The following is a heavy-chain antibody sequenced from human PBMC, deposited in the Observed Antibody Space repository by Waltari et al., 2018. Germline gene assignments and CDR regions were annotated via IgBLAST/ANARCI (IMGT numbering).Heavy chain of an antibody. CDR1: GFTFSSYV. CDR2: ISGSGGTT. D-gene: IGHD4-4*01. J-gene: IGHJ4*02. Sequence: EVQLLESGGGLIQPGGSLRLSCAASGFTFSSYVMSWVRQAPGKGLEWVSAISGSGGTTYYADSGKGRFTISRDNSKNTVYLQMNSLRAEDTAVYYCAKDRTGPYSITALDSWGQGTLVTVSS. V-gene: IGHV3-23*01. CDR3: AKDRTGPYSITALDS.